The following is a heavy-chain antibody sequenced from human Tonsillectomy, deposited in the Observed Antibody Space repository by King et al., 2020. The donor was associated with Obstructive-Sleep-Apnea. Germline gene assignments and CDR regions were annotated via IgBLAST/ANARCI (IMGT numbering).Heavy chain of an antibody. J-gene: IGHJ4*02. Sequence: VQLQQWGAGLLKPSETLSLTCAVYGGSFSGYYWSWIRQAPGKGLEWMGEIYQSGSTHYNPALKSRVTLSVDTSKSQFSLKLSAVPAADTAVYYCAREEQQELPLDDWGQGTLVTVSS. CDR1: GGSFSGYY. V-gene: IGHV4-34*01. CDR3: AREEQQELPLDD. D-gene: IGHD6-13*01. CDR2: IYQSGST.